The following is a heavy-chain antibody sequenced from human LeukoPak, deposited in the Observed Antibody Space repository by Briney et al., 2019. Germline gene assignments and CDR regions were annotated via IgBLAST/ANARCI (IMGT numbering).Heavy chain of an antibody. CDR2: INPNSGGT. Sequence: ASVKVSCKASGYTFTSYYMHWVRQAPGQGLEWMGWINPNSGGTNYAQKFQGRVTMTRDTSISTAYMELSRLRSDDTAVYYCAGGTMIVVVITTDFDYWGQGTLVTVSS. CDR1: GYTFTSYY. CDR3: AGGTMIVVVITTDFDY. D-gene: IGHD3-22*01. V-gene: IGHV1-2*02. J-gene: IGHJ4*02.